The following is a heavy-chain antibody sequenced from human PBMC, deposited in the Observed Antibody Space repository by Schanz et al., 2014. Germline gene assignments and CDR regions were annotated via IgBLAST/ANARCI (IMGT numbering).Heavy chain of an antibody. CDR3: ARLDSSSWYPRY. CDR1: GFTFSSYG. CDR2: TRYDGNNK. D-gene: IGHD6-13*01. Sequence: QVQLVESGGGVVQPGRSLRLSCAASGFTFSSYGMHWVRQAPGKGLEWVAATRYDGNNKYYVDSVKGRFTTSRDNGKKSMYLQMNSLRAEDTAVYYCARLDSSSWYPRYWGQGTLVNVSS. J-gene: IGHJ4*02. V-gene: IGHV3-33*08.